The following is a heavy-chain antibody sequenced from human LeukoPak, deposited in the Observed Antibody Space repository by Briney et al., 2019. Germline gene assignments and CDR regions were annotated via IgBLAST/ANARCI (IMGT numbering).Heavy chain of an antibody. CDR3: AKSWGSYSSLLDS. D-gene: IGHD6-13*01. Sequence: GGSLRLSCAASGFTFSAYWMHWVRQAPGKGLVWVSRINSDGFSIAYADSVKGRFTISRDNSKNRLYLQLNNLRADDTAVYHCAKSWGSYSSLLDSWGQGTLVTVSS. V-gene: IGHV3-74*01. CDR1: GFTFSAYW. CDR2: INSDGFSI. J-gene: IGHJ4*02.